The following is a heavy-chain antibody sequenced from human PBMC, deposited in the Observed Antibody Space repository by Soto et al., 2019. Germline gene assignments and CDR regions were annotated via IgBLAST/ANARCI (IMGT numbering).Heavy chain of an antibody. CDR1: GGTIRSPDW. D-gene: IGHD6-19*01. Sequence: KTSQTLSLTCGVSGGTIRSPDWWTWVRQPPGKGLEWIGEIFQSGSTNYTPSLESRVTISVDKSKNLFSLTLSSVTAADTAVYFCARGRGRYSSGWSWFDPWGQGILVTVSS. J-gene: IGHJ5*02. CDR2: IFQSGST. CDR3: ARGRGRYSSGWSWFDP. V-gene: IGHV4-4*02.